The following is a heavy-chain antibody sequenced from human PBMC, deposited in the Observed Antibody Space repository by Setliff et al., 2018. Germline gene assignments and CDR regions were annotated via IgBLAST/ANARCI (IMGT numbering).Heavy chain of an antibody. CDR1: GYTFTESI. D-gene: IGHD2-8*01. CDR2: IGVYSGNT. Sequence: ASVKVSCKASGYTFTESIVSWVRQAPGQGLEWLGWIGVYSGNTYTAQRFQGRVTMTTDTSTNMAYLELRGLRSDDTAVYYCLRLVRYCSRTSCQRTSGDEVWGQGTLVTGSS. V-gene: IGHV1-18*01. CDR3: LRLVRYCSRTSCQRTSGDEV. J-gene: IGHJ4*02.